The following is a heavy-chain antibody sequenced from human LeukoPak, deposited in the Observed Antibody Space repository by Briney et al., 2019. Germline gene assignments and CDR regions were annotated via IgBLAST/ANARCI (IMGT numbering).Heavy chain of an antibody. CDR3: ARGYGHPAFDI. Sequence: PSETLSLTCTVSGGSISSGSYYWSWIRQPAGKGLEWIGRIYTSGSTNYNPSLKSRVTISVDTSKNQFSLKLSSVTAADTAVYYCARGYGHPAFDIWGQGTMVTVSS. J-gene: IGHJ3*02. CDR1: GGSISSGSYY. CDR2: IYTSGST. D-gene: IGHD2-15*01. V-gene: IGHV4-61*02.